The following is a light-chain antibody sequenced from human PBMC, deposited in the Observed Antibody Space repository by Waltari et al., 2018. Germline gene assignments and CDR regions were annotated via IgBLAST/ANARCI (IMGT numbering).Light chain of an antibody. CDR3: QAWDTTVV. J-gene: IGLJ2*01. Sequence: SYELTQTPSVSVSPGQTASITCSGHNLGDQYVCWYQQKPGQSPVLVLYQDTKRPSGVPERFLGSNYGNTATLTISGTQAMDEADYYCQAWDTTVVFGGGTKLTVL. V-gene: IGLV3-1*01. CDR1: NLGDQY. CDR2: QDT.